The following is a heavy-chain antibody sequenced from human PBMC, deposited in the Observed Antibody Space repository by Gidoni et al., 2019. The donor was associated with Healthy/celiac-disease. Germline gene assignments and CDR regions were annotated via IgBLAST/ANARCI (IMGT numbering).Heavy chain of an antibody. J-gene: IGHJ4*02. V-gene: IGHV3-48*02. Sequence: EVQLVESGGGLVKPGGSLRFSCAASGFTFSSYIMNCVRQAPGKVLEWVSYISSSSSTIYYADSVKGRFTISRDNAKNSLYLQMNSLRDEDTAVYYCARSGANYDFWSGYPNLDYWGQGTLVTVSS. D-gene: IGHD3-3*01. CDR3: ARSGANYDFWSGYPNLDY. CDR2: ISSSSSTI. CDR1: GFTFSSYI.